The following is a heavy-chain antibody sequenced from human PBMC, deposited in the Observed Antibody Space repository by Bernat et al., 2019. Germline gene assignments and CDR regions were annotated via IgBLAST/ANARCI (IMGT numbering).Heavy chain of an antibody. V-gene: IGHV3-33*01. CDR1: GFTFSSYG. D-gene: IGHD3-10*01. J-gene: IGHJ4*02. CDR3: ARDAGRFQYYFDY. Sequence: QVQLVESGGGVVQPGRSLRLSCAASGFTFSSYGMHWVRQAPGKGLEWVAVIWYDGSNKYYADSVKGRFTISRDNSKNTLYLQVNSLRAEDTAVYYCARDAGRFQYYFDYWGQGTLVTVSS. CDR2: IWYDGSNK.